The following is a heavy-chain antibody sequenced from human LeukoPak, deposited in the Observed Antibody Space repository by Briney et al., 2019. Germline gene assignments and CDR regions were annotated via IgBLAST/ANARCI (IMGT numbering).Heavy chain of an antibody. D-gene: IGHD6-13*01. CDR1: GFTFSSYA. CDR3: AKGAIAAAGTHLDY. CDR2: ISGSGGST. V-gene: IGHV3-23*01. Sequence: GGSLRLSCAASGFTFSSYAMSWVRQAPGKGLEWVSAISGSGGSTYYAGSVKGRFTISRDNSKNTLYLQMHSLRAEDTAIYYCAKGAIAAAGTHLDYWGQGTLVTVSS. J-gene: IGHJ4*02.